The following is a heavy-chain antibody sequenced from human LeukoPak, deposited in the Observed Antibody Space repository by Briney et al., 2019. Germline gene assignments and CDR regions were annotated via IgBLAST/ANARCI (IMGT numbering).Heavy chain of an antibody. CDR3: ARGSGVAGTDY. V-gene: IGHV4-39*01. D-gene: IGHD6-19*01. J-gene: IGHJ4*02. CDR1: GGSISSSSYY. Sequence: PSETLSLTCTVSGGSISSSSYYWGWIRQPPGKGLEWIGSIYYSGSTYYNPSLKSRVTISVDTSKNQFSLKLSSVTAADTAVYYCARGSGVAGTDYWGQGTLVTVSS. CDR2: IYYSGST.